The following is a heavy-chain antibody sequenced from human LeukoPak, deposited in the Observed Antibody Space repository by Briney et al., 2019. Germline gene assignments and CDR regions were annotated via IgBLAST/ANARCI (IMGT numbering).Heavy chain of an antibody. CDR3: ARVRHGPGSDAFDI. D-gene: IGHD2-15*01. J-gene: IGHJ3*02. CDR1: GFTVSSNY. CDR2: IYSGGST. Sequence: GGSLRLSCVASGFTVSSNYMSWVRQAPGKGLEWVSVIYSGGSTYYADSVKGRFTISRDNSKNTLYLQMNSLRAEDTAVYYCARVRHGPGSDAFDIWGQGTMVTVSS. V-gene: IGHV3-66*02.